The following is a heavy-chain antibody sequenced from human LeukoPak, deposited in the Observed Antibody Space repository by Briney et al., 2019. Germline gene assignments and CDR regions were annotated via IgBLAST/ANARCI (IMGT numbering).Heavy chain of an antibody. V-gene: IGHV3-30*02. CDR3: AMTGSYSKGSSFDY. D-gene: IGHD4-11*01. CDR1: GFTFSSYG. Sequence: HPGGSLRLSCAASGFTFSSYGMHWVRQAPGKGLEWVAFIRYDGSNKYYADSVKGRFTISRDNSKNTLYLQMNSLRAEDTAVYYCAMTGSYSKGSSFDYWGQGTLVTVSS. CDR2: IRYDGSNK. J-gene: IGHJ4*02.